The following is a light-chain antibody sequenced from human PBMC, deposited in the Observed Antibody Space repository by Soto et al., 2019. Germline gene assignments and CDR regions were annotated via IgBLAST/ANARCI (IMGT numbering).Light chain of an antibody. CDR1: QSISVW. Sequence: DIQMTQSPSTLSASVGDRVTITCRASQSISVWLAWYQQKAGKAPNLLIYKASRLESGVPSRFSGSGSGTEFILTINSLQPDDFATYCCQHYGGMWAFGQGTKVDIK. CDR3: QHYGGMWA. J-gene: IGKJ1*01. CDR2: KAS. V-gene: IGKV1-5*03.